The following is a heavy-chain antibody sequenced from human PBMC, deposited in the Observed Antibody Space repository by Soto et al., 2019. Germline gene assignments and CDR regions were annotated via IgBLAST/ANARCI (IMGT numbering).Heavy chain of an antibody. Sequence: EVQLLDSGGGLAQPGGSLRLSCAASGFTFGNYAMNWVRQAPGKGLEWVSTVSGNGDVTYYADSVKGRFTISRDNSRSTLYLQMNNLRAEDTAISFCAKVPASLKPFDYWGQGTLVTVSS. V-gene: IGHV3-23*01. CDR3: AKVPASLKPFDY. CDR2: VSGNGDVT. J-gene: IGHJ4*02. CDR1: GFTFGNYA. D-gene: IGHD2-2*01.